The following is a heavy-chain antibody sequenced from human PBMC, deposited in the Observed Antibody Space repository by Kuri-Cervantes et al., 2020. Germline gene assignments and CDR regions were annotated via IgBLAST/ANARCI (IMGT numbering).Heavy chain of an antibody. CDR3: ARGEGYSHGRYYFDY. V-gene: IGHV4-34*01. CDR1: GGSFSGYY. CDR2: INHSGST. J-gene: IGHJ4*02. D-gene: IGHD5-18*01. Sequence: SQTLSLTCAVYGGSFSGYYWSWIRQPPGKGLEWIGEINHSGSTNYNPSLKSRVTISVDTSKNQFSLKLSSVTAADTAVYYCARGEGYSHGRYYFDYWGQGTPVTVSS.